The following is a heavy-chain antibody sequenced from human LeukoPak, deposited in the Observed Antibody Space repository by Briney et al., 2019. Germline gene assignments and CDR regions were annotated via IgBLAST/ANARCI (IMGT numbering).Heavy chain of an antibody. Sequence: PSETLSLTCSVSGGSISSGSYFWTWIRQYPGKGLEWIGYIYYSGDSYYNPSLKSRVTISVDTSKNRFSLKLSSVTAADTAVYYCARESRILHSDFNHYGLDVWGQGTAVTVSS. CDR3: ARESRILHSDFNHYGLDV. J-gene: IGHJ6*02. CDR1: GGSISSGSYF. CDR2: IYYSGDS. V-gene: IGHV4-31*03. D-gene: IGHD2-15*01.